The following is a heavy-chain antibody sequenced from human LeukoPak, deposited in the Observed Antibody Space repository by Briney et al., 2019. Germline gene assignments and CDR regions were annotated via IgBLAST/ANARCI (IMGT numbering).Heavy chain of an antibody. CDR2: MKPNRGNT. Sequence: ASVKVSCKASGYTFTSYDINWVRQAPGQGVEGMGWMKPNRGNTDYAQKFQGRVTITRNTSISTDYMEMRSLRSEDTAVYYCARGHCTNGVCYDYWGQGTLVTVSS. CDR1: GYTFTSYD. D-gene: IGHD2-8*01. J-gene: IGHJ4*02. V-gene: IGHV1-8*01. CDR3: ARGHCTNGVCYDY.